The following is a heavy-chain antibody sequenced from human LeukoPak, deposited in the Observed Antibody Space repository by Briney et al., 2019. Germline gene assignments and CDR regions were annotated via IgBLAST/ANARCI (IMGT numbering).Heavy chain of an antibody. Sequence: ASVKVSCKASGYTFTGYYMHWVRQAPGQGLEWMGRINPNSGGTNYAQKFQGRVTMTRDTSISTAYMELSRLRSDDTAVYYCARSPRYCSSTGCLDYWGQGTLVTVSS. CDR1: GYTFTGYY. V-gene: IGHV1-2*06. J-gene: IGHJ4*02. CDR2: INPNSGGT. D-gene: IGHD2-2*01. CDR3: ARSPRYCSSTGCLDY.